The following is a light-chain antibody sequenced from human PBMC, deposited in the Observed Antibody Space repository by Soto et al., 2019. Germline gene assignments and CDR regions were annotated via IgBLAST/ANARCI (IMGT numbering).Light chain of an antibody. CDR1: QSVSSSY. Sequence: EIVLTQSPGTLSLSPGERATLSCRASQSVSSSYLAWYQQKPGQAPRLLIYGASSRATGIPDRFSCSGSGTDLTLTISRLEPEDFAVYYCQQYGSSPKTFGQGTKLEIK. CDR2: GAS. V-gene: IGKV3-20*01. CDR3: QQYGSSPKT. J-gene: IGKJ2*01.